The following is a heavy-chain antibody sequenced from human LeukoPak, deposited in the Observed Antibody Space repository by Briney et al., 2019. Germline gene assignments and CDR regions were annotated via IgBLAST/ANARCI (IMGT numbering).Heavy chain of an antibody. Sequence: SGTLSLTCAVSGGSISSSNWWSWVRQPPGKGLEWIGEIYHSGSTNYNPSLKSRVTISVDKSKNQFSLKLSSVTAADTAVYYCARVGRGIAAAVYSFDYWGQGTLVTVSS. CDR3: ARVGRGIAAAVYSFDY. V-gene: IGHV4-4*02. CDR2: IYHSGST. J-gene: IGHJ4*02. D-gene: IGHD6-13*01. CDR1: GGSISSSNW.